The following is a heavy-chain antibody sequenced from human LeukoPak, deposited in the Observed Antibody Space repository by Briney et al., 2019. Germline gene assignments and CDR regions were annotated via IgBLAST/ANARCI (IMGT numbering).Heavy chain of an antibody. V-gene: IGHV1-24*01. D-gene: IGHD2/OR15-2a*01. CDR3: ATNLRFLAFAGY. Sequence: ASVKVSCKVSGYTLTELSMHWVRQAPGKGLEWMGGFDPEDGETIYAQKFQGRVTMTEDTSTDTAYMELSSLRSEDTAVYYCATNLRFLAFAGYWGQGTLVTVSS. J-gene: IGHJ4*02. CDR1: GYTLTELS. CDR2: FDPEDGET.